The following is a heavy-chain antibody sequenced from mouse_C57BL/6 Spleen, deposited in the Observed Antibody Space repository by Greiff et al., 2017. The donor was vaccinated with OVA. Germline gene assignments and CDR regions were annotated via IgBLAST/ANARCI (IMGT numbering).Heavy chain of an antibody. Sequence: VMLVESGPELVKPGASVKISCKASGYAFSSSWMNWVKQRPGKGLEWIGRIYPGDGDTNYNGKFKGKATLTADKSSSTAYMQLSSLTSDDSAVYFCAGDYGPYYFDYWGQGTTLTVSS. CDR1: GYAFSSSW. V-gene: IGHV1-82*01. J-gene: IGHJ2*01. D-gene: IGHD1-1*01. CDR3: AGDYGPYYFDY. CDR2: IYPGDGDT.